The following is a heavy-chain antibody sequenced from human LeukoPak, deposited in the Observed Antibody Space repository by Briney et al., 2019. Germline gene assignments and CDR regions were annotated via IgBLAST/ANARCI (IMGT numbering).Heavy chain of an antibody. CDR1: GFSFSNYW. CDR3: ARGGGSYYNY. V-gene: IGHV3-7*04. CDR2: IKEDGTET. D-gene: IGHD1-26*01. J-gene: IGHJ4*02. Sequence: PGGSLRLSCAGSGFSFSNYWMSWVRQAPGKGLEWVASIKEDGTETYSVDSVKGRFTISRDNTKKALYLQMNSLRAEDTAVYYCARGGGSYYNYWGQGTLVTVSS.